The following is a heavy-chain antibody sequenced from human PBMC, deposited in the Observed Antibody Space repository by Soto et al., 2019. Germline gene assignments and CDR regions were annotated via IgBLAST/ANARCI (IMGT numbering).Heavy chain of an antibody. Sequence: ASVKVSCKASGYTFTAYYMHWVRQAPGQGLEWMGWVNPNSGGTDYAQKFQGRVTMTRDTSISTAYMELTRLRSDDTAVYYCARSIAARRTVDYWGQGTLVTVSS. CDR2: VNPNSGGT. CDR1: GYTFTAYY. D-gene: IGHD6-6*01. CDR3: ARSIAARRTVDY. V-gene: IGHV1-2*02. J-gene: IGHJ4*01.